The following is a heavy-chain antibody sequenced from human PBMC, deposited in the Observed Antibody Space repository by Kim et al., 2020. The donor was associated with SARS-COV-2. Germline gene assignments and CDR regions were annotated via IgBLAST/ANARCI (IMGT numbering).Heavy chain of an antibody. CDR2: IYHSGSA. CDR1: GGSLSGYS. CDR3: ARGGAVSGSVNNVYYRYMDG. Sequence: SETLSLTCAVYGGSLSGYSWSWIRQPPGDGLEWIGEIYHSGSANYNPSLRSRVSISRDTSKSQFSLRLTSVTAADTSVYYCARGGAVSGSVNNVYYRYMDGRGKRTTVTVCS. D-gene: IGHD3-10*01. J-gene: IGHJ6*04. V-gene: IGHV4-34*01.